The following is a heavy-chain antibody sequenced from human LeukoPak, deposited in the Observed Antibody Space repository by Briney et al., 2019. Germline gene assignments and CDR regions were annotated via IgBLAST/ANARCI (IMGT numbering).Heavy chain of an antibody. D-gene: IGHD5-12*01. CDR1: GYTFTGYG. J-gene: IGHJ4*02. CDR3: ARGRGYSGYDTIDY. Sequence: ASVKVSCKASGYTFTGYGISWVRQAPGQGLEWMGWISAYNGNTNYAQEFQGRVTMTTDTSTSTAYMELRSLRSDDTAVYYCARGRGYSGYDTIDYWGQGTLVTVSS. CDR2: ISAYNGNT. V-gene: IGHV1-18*01.